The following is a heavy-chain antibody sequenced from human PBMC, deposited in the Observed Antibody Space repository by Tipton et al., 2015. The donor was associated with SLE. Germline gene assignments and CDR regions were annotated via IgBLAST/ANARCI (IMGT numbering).Heavy chain of an antibody. CDR3: ARRAYGDYHYGLDG. J-gene: IGHJ6*02. CDR1: GYSFGTHW. Sequence: QLVQSGAEVKKPGESLKISCKGSGYSFGTHWIAWVRQMPGKGLEWMGIIYPDNSDTRYSPSFRGQVTMSADKSVSTAYLNWSSLKSSDTAIYYCARRAYGDYHYGLDGWGQGTTVTVSS. V-gene: IGHV5-51*03. D-gene: IGHD4-17*01. CDR2: IYPDNSDT.